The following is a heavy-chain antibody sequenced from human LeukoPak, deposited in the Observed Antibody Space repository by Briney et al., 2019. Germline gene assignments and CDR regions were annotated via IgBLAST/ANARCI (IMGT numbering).Heavy chain of an antibody. V-gene: IGHV3-23*01. CDR1: GFTFSSYA. CDR2: ISGSGGST. J-gene: IGHJ4*02. D-gene: IGHD3-10*01. Sequence: GGSLRLSCAASGFTFSSYAMSWVRQAPGKGLEWVSAISGSGGSTYYADSVKGRFTISRDNSKNTLYLQMNSLRAEDTAVYYCATTTPEDGRGSGSYFIDYWGQGTLVTVSS. CDR3: ATTTPEDGRGSGSYFIDY.